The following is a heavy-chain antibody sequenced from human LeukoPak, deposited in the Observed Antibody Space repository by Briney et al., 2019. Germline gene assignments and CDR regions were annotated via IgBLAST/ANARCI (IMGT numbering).Heavy chain of an antibody. V-gene: IGHV1-69*04. J-gene: IGHJ5*02. D-gene: IGHD2-2*02. CDR2: IIPILGIA. CDR1: GGTFSSYT. CDR3: AREWGSYCSSTSCYTGWFDP. Sequence: SSAKVSCKASGGTFSSYTISWVRQAPGQGLEWMGRIIPILGIANYAQKFQGRVTITADKSTSTAYMELSSLRSEDTAVYYCAREWGSYCSSTSCYTGWFDPWGQGTLVTVSS.